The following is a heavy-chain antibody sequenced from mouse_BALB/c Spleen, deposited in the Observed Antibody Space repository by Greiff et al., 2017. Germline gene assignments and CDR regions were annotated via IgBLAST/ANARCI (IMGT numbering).Heavy chain of an antibody. D-gene: IGHD1-1*01. Sequence: QVQLQQSGAELVRPGTSVKVSCKASGYAFTNYLIEWVKQRPGQGLEWIGVIYPGSGGTNYNEKFKGKATLTADKSSSTAYMQLSSLTSDDSAVYFCARYYGSFDYWGQGTTLTVSS. CDR2: IYPGSGGT. V-gene: IGHV1-54*01. CDR3: ARYYGSFDY. J-gene: IGHJ2*01. CDR1: GYAFTNYL.